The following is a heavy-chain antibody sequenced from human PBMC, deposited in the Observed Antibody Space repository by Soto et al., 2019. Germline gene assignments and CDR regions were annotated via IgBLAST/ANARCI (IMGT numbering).Heavy chain of an antibody. J-gene: IGHJ4*02. Sequence: PSETLSLTCAVYGGSFSDYYWSWIRQPPGKGLEWIGEINHSGSTNYNPSLKSRVTISVNTSKNQFSLKLSSVTAADTAVYYCARGGIAVVRLDYWGQGTLVTVSS. V-gene: IGHV4-34*01. CDR1: GGSFSDYY. CDR3: ARGGIAVVRLDY. CDR2: INHSGST. D-gene: IGHD2-15*01.